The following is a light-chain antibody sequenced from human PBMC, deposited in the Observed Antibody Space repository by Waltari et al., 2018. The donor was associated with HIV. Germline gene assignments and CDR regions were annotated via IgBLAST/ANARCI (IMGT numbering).Light chain of an antibody. J-gene: IGLJ3*02. CDR2: LKSDGSH. CDR1: GGLSSYA. Sequence: QLVLTQSPSASAFLGASVKITCTLNGGLSSYAIAWHQHQPEKGPRYLMKLKSDGSHNREDGIPDRFSASNSGADHHRTISSLQSEDEGYYYCQTWDTGPVFGGGTKLTVL. CDR3: QTWDTGPV. V-gene: IGLV4-69*01.